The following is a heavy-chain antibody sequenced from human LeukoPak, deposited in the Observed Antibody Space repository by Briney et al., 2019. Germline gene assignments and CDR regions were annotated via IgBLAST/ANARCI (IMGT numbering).Heavy chain of an antibody. CDR3: ARDRGSSGRLGRFDN. Sequence: PGGSLRLSCAASGFTLSTYWMTWVRQAPGKGLEWVANIKQDGSEKYYVDSVKGRFTISRDNAKKLLYLQMNSLRVEDTAVNYCARDRGSSGRLGRFDNWGQGTLVTVSP. CDR1: GFTLSTYW. V-gene: IGHV3-7*01. D-gene: IGHD6-19*01. CDR2: IKQDGSEK. J-gene: IGHJ4*02.